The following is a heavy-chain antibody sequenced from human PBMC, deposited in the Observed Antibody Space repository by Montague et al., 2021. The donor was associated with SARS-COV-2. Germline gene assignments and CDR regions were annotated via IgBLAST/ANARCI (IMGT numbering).Heavy chain of an antibody. CDR3: ARSPYYDSSGQMGFDF. CDR2: IYYNGST. V-gene: IGHV4-31*03. D-gene: IGHD3-22*01. J-gene: IGHJ4*02. Sequence: TLSLTCSVSGVSISSGAYHWSWIRQHPGKGLEWIGYIYYNGSTYYNPSLKSRVTIAVDTSKNHFSLKLSSVTTADTAVYYCARSPYYDSSGQMGFDFWGQGTLVTVSS. CDR1: GVSISSGAYH.